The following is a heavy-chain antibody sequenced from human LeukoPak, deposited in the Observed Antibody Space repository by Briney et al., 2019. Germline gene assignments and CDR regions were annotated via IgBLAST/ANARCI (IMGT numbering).Heavy chain of an antibody. CDR2: INSDGSST. CDR3: ARDRGYSPATAGFDP. J-gene: IGHJ5*02. D-gene: IGHD5-18*01. V-gene: IGHV3-74*01. CDR1: GFTFCSYW. Sequence: GSLRLYCAASGFTFCSYWMVWVPHAPGHGLVWVSRINSDGSSTTYAVSVKGRFTISRNNAKNTLYLQMNSLRAEDTAVYYCARDRGYSPATAGFDPWGQGTLVTVSS.